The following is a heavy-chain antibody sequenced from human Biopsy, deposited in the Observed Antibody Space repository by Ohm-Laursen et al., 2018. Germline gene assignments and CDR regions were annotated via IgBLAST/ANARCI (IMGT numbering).Heavy chain of an antibody. CDR1: GFTLTDSG. D-gene: IGHD3-9*01. J-gene: IGHJ4*02. Sequence: SLRLSCTASGFTLTDSGMHWVRQAPGKGLEWVALISYDGSYKNYGDSVKGRFTISRDNSKNTLYLQMNSLRSDDTAVYYCAIDGNDFLTDYLKIDQWGQGTLVTVSS. CDR2: ISYDGSYK. V-gene: IGHV3-30*03. CDR3: AIDGNDFLTDYLKIDQ.